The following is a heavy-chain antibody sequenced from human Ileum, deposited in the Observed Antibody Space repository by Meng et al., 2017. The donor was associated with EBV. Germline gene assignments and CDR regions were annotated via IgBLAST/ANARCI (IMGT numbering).Heavy chain of an antibody. CDR1: DLYIINTYL. CDR2: IYYSGNT. V-gene: IGHV4-4*03. CDR3: ARGGSGYYYSSGFDY. J-gene: IGHJ4*02. D-gene: IGHD3-10*01. Sequence: HGRLLEPDAALVHTPGNLLSPCIAFDLYIINTYLWSWIRQPPGKGLEWIGEIYYSGNTFYNPSLKSRVTISVDKSNNQFSLRLSSGTAADTAVYYCARGGSGYYYSSGFDYWGQGTLVTVSS.